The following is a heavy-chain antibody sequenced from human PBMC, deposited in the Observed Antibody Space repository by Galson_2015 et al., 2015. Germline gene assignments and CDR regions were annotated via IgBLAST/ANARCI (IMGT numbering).Heavy chain of an antibody. D-gene: IGHD7-27*01. J-gene: IGHJ4*02. CDR2: VSHDGSNE. CDR3: ARTGDFDY. CDR1: GFTFSDYG. V-gene: IGHV3-30*03. Sequence: SLRLSCAASGFTFSDYGMHWVRQAPGKGLEWVARVSHDGSNEKYADSVKGRFTISRDNSKNTLDLQMNSLRTEDTAVYYCARTGDFDYWGQGTLVTVSS.